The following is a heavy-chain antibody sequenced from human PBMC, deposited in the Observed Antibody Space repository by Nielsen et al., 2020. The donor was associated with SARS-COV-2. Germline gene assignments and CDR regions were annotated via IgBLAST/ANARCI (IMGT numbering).Heavy chain of an antibody. CDR2: ISYDGSNK. D-gene: IGHD6-6*01. V-gene: IGHV3-30*18. J-gene: IGHJ4*02. Sequence: GESLKISCAASGFTFSSYGMHWVRQAPGKGLEWVAVISYDGSNKYYADSVKGRFTISRDNSKNTLYLQMNSLRAEDTAVYYCAKEEYSSSYYFDYWGQGTLVTVSS. CDR3: AKEEYSSSYYFDY. CDR1: GFTFSSYG.